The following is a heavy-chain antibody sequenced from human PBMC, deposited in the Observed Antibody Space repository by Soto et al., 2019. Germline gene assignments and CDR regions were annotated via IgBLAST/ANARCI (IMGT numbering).Heavy chain of an antibody. J-gene: IGHJ4*02. CDR2: INPSGGST. CDR1: GYTFTSYY. D-gene: IGHD6-13*01. CDR3: ARVAGYSSSWYPYLDY. Sequence: ASVKVSCKASGYTFTSYYMHWVRQAPGQGLEWMGIINPSGGSTSYAQKFRGRVTMTRDTSTSTVYMELSSLRSEDTAVYYCARVAGYSSSWYPYLDYWGQGTLVTVSS. V-gene: IGHV1-46*01.